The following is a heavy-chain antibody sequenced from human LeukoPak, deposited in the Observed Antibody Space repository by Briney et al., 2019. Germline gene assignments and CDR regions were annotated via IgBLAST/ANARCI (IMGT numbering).Heavy chain of an antibody. V-gene: IGHV1-18*01. J-gene: IGHJ5*02. D-gene: IGHD3-10*01. CDR1: GYTFTSYG. CDR3: ARFSFYGSGSLSARNWFDP. Sequence: ASVKVSCKASGYTFTSYGISWVRQAPGQGLEWMGWISAYNGNTNYAQKLQGRVTMTTDTSTSTAYMELRSLRSDDTTVYYCARFSFYGSGSLSARNWFDPWGQGTLVTVSS. CDR2: ISAYNGNT.